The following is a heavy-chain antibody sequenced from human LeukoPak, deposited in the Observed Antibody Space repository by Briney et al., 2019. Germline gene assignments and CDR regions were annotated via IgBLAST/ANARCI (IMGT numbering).Heavy chain of an antibody. Sequence: GGSLRLSWAASGFTFSNYGMHWVRQAPGKGLEWVALILYDGSTKFYADSVKGRFTISRDNSKNTVSLEMNSLRTEDTAVYYCAKRDLTTEFDYWGQGILVTVSS. J-gene: IGHJ4*02. CDR1: GFTFSNYG. CDR2: ILYDGSTK. CDR3: AKRDLTTEFDY. V-gene: IGHV3-30*02. D-gene: IGHD4-17*01.